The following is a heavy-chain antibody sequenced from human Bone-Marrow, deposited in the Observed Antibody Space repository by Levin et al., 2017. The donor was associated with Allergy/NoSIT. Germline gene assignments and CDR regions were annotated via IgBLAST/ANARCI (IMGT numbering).Heavy chain of an antibody. CDR1: GDSITSGGYY. CDR2: IYYSGTT. J-gene: IGHJ4*02. CDR3: VRGGQDGDYPFEL. D-gene: IGHD4/OR15-4a*01. Sequence: PSETLSLTCIVSGDSITSGGYYWTWIRHHPGKGLEWIGFIYYSGTTYYNPSLKSRISISRDTSKNEFALTLRSVTVADTAVYYCVRGGQDGDYPFELWAQGTQVTVSS. V-gene: IGHV4-31*03.